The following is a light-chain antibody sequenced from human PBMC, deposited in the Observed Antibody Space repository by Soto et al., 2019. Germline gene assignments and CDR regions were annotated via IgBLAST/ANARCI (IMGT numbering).Light chain of an antibody. CDR2: GAS. CDR1: QSVSSNY. V-gene: IGKV3-20*01. Sequence: EIVLTQSPGTLSLSPGERATLSCRASQSVSSNYLAWYQQKPGQAPRLLIYGASSRATGIPDRFSGSGSGTDFTLTIRRLEPEDFADYYCQQYGKSRFIFGPGTKVDIK. CDR3: QQYGKSRFI. J-gene: IGKJ3*01.